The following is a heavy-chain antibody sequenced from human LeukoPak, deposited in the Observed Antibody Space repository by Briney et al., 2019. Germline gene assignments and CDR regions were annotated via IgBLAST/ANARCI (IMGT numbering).Heavy chain of an antibody. CDR3: ARDSAAYDSWDP. V-gene: IGHV4-61*08. CDR2: IYYSGST. Sequence: SETLSLTCTVSGGSISSGGYYWSWIRQHPGKGLEWIGYIYYSGSTNYNPSLKSRVTMSVDTSKNQFSLKLSSVTAADTAVYYCARDSAAYDSWDPWGQGTLVTVSS. J-gene: IGHJ5*02. CDR1: GGSISSGGYY. D-gene: IGHD3-3*01.